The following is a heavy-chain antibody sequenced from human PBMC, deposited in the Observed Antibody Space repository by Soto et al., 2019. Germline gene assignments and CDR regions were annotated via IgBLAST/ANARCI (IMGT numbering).Heavy chain of an antibody. CDR2: TYYKXXXXX. Sequence: PSQTLSLTCAVSGDSVSSNSATWNWIRQSPSRXXXXXXRTYYKXXXXXXXXXXXXXXXTINADTSRNQFSLHLNSVTPEDTAVYYCARVIFKSLTLITPYYHSGMDVWGQGTTVTVSS. CDR1: GDSVSSNSAT. J-gene: IGHJ6*02. D-gene: IGHD3-16*01. V-gene: IGHV6-1*01. CDR3: ARVIFKSLTLITPYYHSGMDV.